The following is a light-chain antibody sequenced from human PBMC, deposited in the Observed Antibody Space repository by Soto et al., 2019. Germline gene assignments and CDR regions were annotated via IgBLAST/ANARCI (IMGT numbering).Light chain of an antibody. V-gene: IGKV3-11*01. Sequence: EVVLTQSPATLSLSPGERATLSCRASQSVSDYTAWCQQKPGQPPRLVIYEASNRATGIPDRFSGSGSGTDFTLTISSLDPEDFAVYYCQQRNNWPWTFGQGTKVEIK. CDR3: QQRNNWPWT. CDR2: EAS. J-gene: IGKJ1*01. CDR1: QSVSDY.